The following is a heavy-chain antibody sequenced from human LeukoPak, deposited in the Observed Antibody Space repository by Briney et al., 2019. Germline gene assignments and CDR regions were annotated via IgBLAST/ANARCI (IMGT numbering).Heavy chain of an antibody. CDR1: GFTFSSYW. V-gene: IGHV3-23*01. J-gene: IGHJ4*02. Sequence: GGSLRLSCAASGFTFSSYWMSWVRQAPGKGLEWISSISGSGDNTYYADSVKGRFTISRDNSKNTLYLQMNSLRAEDTAVYYCAKDRRSYYDSSGYYFDYWGQGTLVTVSS. CDR2: ISGSGDNT. CDR3: AKDRRSYYDSSGYYFDY. D-gene: IGHD3-22*01.